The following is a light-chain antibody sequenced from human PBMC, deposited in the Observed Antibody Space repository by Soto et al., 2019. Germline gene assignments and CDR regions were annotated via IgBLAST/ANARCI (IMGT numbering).Light chain of an antibody. CDR2: QDR. J-gene: IGLJ2*01. Sequence: SYELTQPPSVSVSPGQTASITCSGDKLGDKYACWYQQKPGQSPVLVIYQDRKRPSGIPERFSGSNSGNTATLTISGTQAMDEADYYCQAWDSSTAHVVFGGGIKLTVL. V-gene: IGLV3-1*01. CDR3: QAWDSSTAHVV. CDR1: KLGDKY.